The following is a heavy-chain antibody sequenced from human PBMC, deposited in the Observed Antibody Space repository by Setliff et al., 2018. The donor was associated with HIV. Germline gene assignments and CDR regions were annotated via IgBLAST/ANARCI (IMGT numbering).Heavy chain of an antibody. Sequence: ASVKVSCKASGYTFTSYGISWVRQAPGQGLEWMGWISAYNGNTNYAQKFQGRVTMTTDTSTTTAYMELRSLRSDDTAVYYCARDLAYCSGGSCYRPLIYYFYYMDVWGKGTTVTVSS. CDR3: ARDLAYCSGGSCYRPLIYYFYYMDV. CDR1: GYTFTSYG. CDR2: ISAYNGNT. J-gene: IGHJ6*03. V-gene: IGHV1-18*01. D-gene: IGHD2-15*01.